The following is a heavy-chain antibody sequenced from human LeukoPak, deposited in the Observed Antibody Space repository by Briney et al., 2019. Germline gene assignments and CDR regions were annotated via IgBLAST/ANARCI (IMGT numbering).Heavy chain of an antibody. V-gene: IGHV3-30*03. CDR2: ISYDGSNK. D-gene: IGHD6-19*01. J-gene: IGHJ4*02. CDR1: GFTLSSYG. CDR3: ARWLGGIDY. Sequence: GGSLRLSCAASGFTLSSYGMHWVRQAPGKGLEWVAVISYDGSNKYYADSVKGRFTISRDNSKNTLYLQMNSLRAEDTAVYYCARWLGGIDYWGQGTLVTVSS.